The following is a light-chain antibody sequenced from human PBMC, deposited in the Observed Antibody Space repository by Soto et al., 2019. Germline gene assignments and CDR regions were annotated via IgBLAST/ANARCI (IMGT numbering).Light chain of an antibody. Sequence: EIVLTQSPAILSLSPGERATLSCRASQSVSRKLAWYQQKPGQAPRLLIYDASSRATGIPARFSGSGSGTDFTLTISSLEPEDFAVYHCQQRDNWPPTFGQGTKLEI. CDR3: QQRDNWPPT. J-gene: IGKJ2*01. CDR1: QSVSRK. V-gene: IGKV3-11*01. CDR2: DAS.